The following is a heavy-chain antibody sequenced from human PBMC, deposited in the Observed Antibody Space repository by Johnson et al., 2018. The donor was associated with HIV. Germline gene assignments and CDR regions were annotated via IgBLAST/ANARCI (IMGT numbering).Heavy chain of an antibody. V-gene: IGHV3-9*01. J-gene: IGHJ3*02. CDR2: ISWNSGNI. Sequence: VQLVESGGGLVQPGRSLRLSCATSGFTFDDYAMHWVRQAPGKGLEWVAGISWNSGNIAYVDSVKGRFTLSRDHARHSLYLQMDSLRPDDTALYYCVKGTMVVIAISGAFDIWGQGTMVTVSS. CDR1: GFTFDDYA. CDR3: VKGTMVVIAISGAFDI. D-gene: IGHD2-21*01.